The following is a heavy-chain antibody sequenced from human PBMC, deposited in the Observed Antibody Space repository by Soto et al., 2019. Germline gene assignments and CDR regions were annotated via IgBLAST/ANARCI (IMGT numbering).Heavy chain of an antibody. CDR3: AEEFVRFLGLDP. Sequence: SETLSLTCAVSSGSISSSNWWSWVRQPPGKGLEWIGEIYHSGSTNYNPSLKSRVTISVDKSKNQFSLKLSSVTAADTAVYYCAEEFVRFLGLDPWGQGTLVTVSS. J-gene: IGHJ5*02. D-gene: IGHD3-3*01. V-gene: IGHV4-4*02. CDR2: IYHSGST. CDR1: SGSISSSNW.